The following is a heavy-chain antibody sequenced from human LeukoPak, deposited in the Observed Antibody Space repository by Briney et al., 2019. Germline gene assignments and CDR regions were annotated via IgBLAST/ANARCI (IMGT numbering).Heavy chain of an antibody. CDR1: GGSISSYY. CDR2: IYYSGST. D-gene: IGHD2-2*01. CDR3: AGGVVPAAPNCVWFDP. J-gene: IGHJ5*02. Sequence: SETLSLTCTVSGGSISSYYWSWIRQPPGKGLEWIGYIYYSGSTNYNPSLKSRVTISVDTSKNQFSLKLSSVTAADTAVYYCAGGVVPAAPNCVWFDPWGQGTLVTVSS. V-gene: IGHV4-59*01.